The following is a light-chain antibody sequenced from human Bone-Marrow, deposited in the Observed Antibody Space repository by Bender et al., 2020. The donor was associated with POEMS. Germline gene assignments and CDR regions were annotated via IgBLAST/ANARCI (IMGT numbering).Light chain of an antibody. Sequence: QSALTQPPSASGSPGQSITISCTGSSPDVGSYNLVSWYQQHPGTAPNLMIYEVNKRPSGVADRFSGSKSGTTASLTISGLQADNEGDYYCCSYAGSRTFVLFGGGTKLTVL. V-gene: IGLV2-23*02. J-gene: IGLJ3*02. CDR2: EVN. CDR1: SPDVGSYNL. CDR3: CSYAGSRTFVL.